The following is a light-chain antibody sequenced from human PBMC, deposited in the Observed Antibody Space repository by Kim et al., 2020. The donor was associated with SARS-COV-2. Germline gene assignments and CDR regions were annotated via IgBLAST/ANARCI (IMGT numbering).Light chain of an antibody. J-gene: IGKJ4*01. CDR3: QQYDNLPLT. Sequence: ASVGDRVTITCRASQDIRGYLNWYQQKPEKAPNLLIYAASNLEAGVPSRFSGSGSGTDFTFTISSLQPEDIATYFCQQYDNLPLTFGGGTKVDIK. CDR1: QDIRGY. CDR2: AAS. V-gene: IGKV1-33*01.